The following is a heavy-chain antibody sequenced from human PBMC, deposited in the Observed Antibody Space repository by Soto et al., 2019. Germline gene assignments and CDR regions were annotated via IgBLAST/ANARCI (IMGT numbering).Heavy chain of an antibody. J-gene: IGHJ4*02. CDR3: ARQLAYCGGDCYTEPIEY. V-gene: IGHV1-2*02. CDR2: VNPRSGDT. Sequence: ASVKVSCKASGYTFINYYIHWVRQAPGQGLEWMGWVNPRSGDTNYAQKFQGRVTMTRDTSISTAYMELSRLRSDDTAVYYCARQLAYCGGDCYTEPIEYWGQGTLVTVSS. D-gene: IGHD2-21*02. CDR1: GYTFINYY.